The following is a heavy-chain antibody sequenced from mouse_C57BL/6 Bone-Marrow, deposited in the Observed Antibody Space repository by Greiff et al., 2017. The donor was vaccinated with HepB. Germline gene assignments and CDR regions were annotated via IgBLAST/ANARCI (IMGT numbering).Heavy chain of an antibody. J-gene: IGHJ1*02. V-gene: IGHV7-3*01. CDR1: GFTFTDYY. D-gene: IGHD1-1*01. CDR2: IRNKANGYTT. CDR3: ARSHYYGSSYGYFDV. Sequence: EVMLVESGGGLVQPGGSLSLSCAASGFTFTDYYMSWVRQPPGKALEWLGFIRNKANGYTTEYSASVKGRFTISRDNSQSILYLQMNALRAEDSATDYCARSHYYGSSYGYFDVWGTGTTVTVSS.